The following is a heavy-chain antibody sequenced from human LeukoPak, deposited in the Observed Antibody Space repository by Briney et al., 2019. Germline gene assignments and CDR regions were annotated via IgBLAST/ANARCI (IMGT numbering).Heavy chain of an antibody. V-gene: IGHV1-69*06. CDR3: AREVDINDAFDI. J-gene: IGHJ3*02. Sequence: ASVKVSCKASGGTFSSYAISWVRQAPGRGLEWMGGIIPIFGTANYAQKFQGRVTITADKSKSPAYMELSSLRSEDTAVYYCAREVDINDAFDIWGQGTMVTVSS. CDR1: GGTFSSYA. CDR2: IIPIFGTA. D-gene: IGHD1-26*01.